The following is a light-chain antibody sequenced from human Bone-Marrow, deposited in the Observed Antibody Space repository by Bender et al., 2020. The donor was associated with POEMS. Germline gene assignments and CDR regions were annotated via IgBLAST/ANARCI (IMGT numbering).Light chain of an antibody. J-gene: IGLJ3*02. CDR2: INN. CDR1: SSNIGTNP. Sequence: QSVLTQPPSASGTPEQRVTISCSGSSSNIGTNPVNWYQQLPGTAPKLLIYINNQRPSGVPDRFSGSKSGTSASLAISGLQSEDEADHYCAAWEDSLNGWVFGGGTKLTVL. CDR3: AAWEDSLNGWV. V-gene: IGLV1-44*01.